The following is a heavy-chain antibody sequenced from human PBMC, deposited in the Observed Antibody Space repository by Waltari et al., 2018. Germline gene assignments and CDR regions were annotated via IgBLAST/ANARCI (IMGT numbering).Heavy chain of an antibody. Sequence: EVQLVESGGGLVQPGGSLRLSCAVSGCTFSSLWMSWLRQAPGKGLEWVANVKQDGSEIYDVDSVKGRFTSSRDNAKNSLDLQMNSLTTEDTAVYYCAGGGGFLCDIWGQGTLVTVSS. CDR3: AGGGGFLCDI. CDR1: GCTFSSLW. J-gene: IGHJ3*02. D-gene: IGHD3-3*01. CDR2: VKQDGSEI. V-gene: IGHV3-7*01.